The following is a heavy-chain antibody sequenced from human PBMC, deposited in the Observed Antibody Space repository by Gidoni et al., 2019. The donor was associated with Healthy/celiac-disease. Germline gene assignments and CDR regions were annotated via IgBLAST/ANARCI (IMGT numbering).Heavy chain of an antibody. D-gene: IGHD2-15*01. CDR2: IYYSGST. V-gene: IGHV4-31*03. CDR1: GGSLRSGGYY. CDR3: ARESGGSSYYFDY. J-gene: IGHJ4*02. Sequence: QLQLPESGPGLVKPSQTLSLTRHVSGGSLRSGGYYWSWIRQHPGKGLEWIGYIYYSGSTYYNPSLKSRVTISVDTSKNQFSLKLSSVTAADTAVYYCARESGGSSYYFDYWGQGTLVTVSS.